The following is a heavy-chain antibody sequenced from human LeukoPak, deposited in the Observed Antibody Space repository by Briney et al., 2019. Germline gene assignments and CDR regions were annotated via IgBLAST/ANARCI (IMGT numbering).Heavy chain of an antibody. J-gene: IGHJ4*02. CDR3: ARALGIAVAGWADQGGDY. Sequence: PGGSLRLSCAASGFTFSSYAMSWVRQAPGKGLEWVSAISGSGGSTDYADSVKGRFTISRDNSKNTLYLQMNSLRAEDTAVYYCARALGIAVAGWADQGGDYWGQGTLVTVSS. V-gene: IGHV3-23*01. CDR1: GFTFSSYA. D-gene: IGHD6-19*01. CDR2: ISGSGGST.